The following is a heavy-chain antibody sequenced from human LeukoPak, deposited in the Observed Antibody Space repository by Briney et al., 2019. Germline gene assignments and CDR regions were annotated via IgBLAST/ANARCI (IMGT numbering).Heavy chain of an antibody. V-gene: IGHV3-23*01. CDR2: VSGSGGDT. J-gene: IGHJ4*02. Sequence: GGSLRLXCAASGFTFSXYVMSWVRXAPGKXLEWVSSVSGSGGDTYYADSVKGRFTISRDNSKNTLSLQMSSLRAEDTAIYYXXNLMVRGVIWPLDYWGQGTLVTVSS. CDR1: GFTFSXYV. D-gene: IGHD3-10*01. CDR3: XNLMVRGVIWPLDY.